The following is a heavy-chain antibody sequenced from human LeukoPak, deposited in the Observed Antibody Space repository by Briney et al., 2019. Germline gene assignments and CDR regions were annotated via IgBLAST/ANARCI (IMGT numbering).Heavy chain of an antibody. J-gene: IGHJ4*02. CDR1: GFTSTNFA. V-gene: IGHV1-58*01. CDR3: AADLSNPRMGASYLDS. D-gene: IGHD3-16*01. Sequence: SVKVSCKASGFTSTNFAVQWVRQARGQRLEWIGWIIVGSGATKCAQDFQGRVTITRDLSTSTLYMELRSLTSEDTAVYYCAADLSNPRMGASYLDSWGQGTLVTVSS. CDR2: IIVGSGAT.